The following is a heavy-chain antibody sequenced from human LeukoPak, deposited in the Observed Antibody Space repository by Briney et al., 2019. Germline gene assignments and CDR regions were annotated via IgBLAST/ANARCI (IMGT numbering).Heavy chain of an antibody. Sequence: GGSLRLSCAASGFTFSSYGMHWVRQAPGKGLEWVAFIRYDGSNKYYADSVKGRFTISRDNSKNTLYLQMNGLRAEDTAIYFCATGAYCDHWGQGTLVTVSS. V-gene: IGHV3-30*02. J-gene: IGHJ4*02. CDR2: IRYDGSNK. CDR3: ATGAYCDH. CDR1: GFTFSSYG.